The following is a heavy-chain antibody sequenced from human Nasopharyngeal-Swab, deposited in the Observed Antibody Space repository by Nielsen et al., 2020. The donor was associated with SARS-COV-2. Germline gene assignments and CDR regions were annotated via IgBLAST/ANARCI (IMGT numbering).Heavy chain of an antibody. D-gene: IGHD3-3*01. CDR3: ARGERVTIFGVVMHDAFDI. CDR1: GYTFTGYY. CDR2: INPNSGGT. V-gene: IGHV1-2*02. J-gene: IGHJ3*02. Sequence: ASVKVSCKASGYTFTGYYMHWVRQAPGQGLEWMGWINPNSGGTNYAQKFQGRVTMTRDTSISTAYMELSRLRSDDTAVYYCARGERVTIFGVVMHDAFDIWGQGTMVTVSS.